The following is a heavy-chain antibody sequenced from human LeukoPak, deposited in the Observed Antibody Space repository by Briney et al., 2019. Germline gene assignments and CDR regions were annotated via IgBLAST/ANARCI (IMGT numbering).Heavy chain of an antibody. CDR3: ARQGYDIVVVPAAYYYYYYMGV. CDR2: IYTSGST. D-gene: IGHD2-2*01. CDR1: GGSISSYY. Sequence: PSETLSLTCTVSGGSISSYYWSWIRQPPGKGLEWIGYIYTSGSTNYDPSLKSRVTISVDTSKNQFSLKLSSVTAADTAVYYCARQGYDIVVVPAAYYYYYYMGVWGKGTTVTVSS. J-gene: IGHJ6*03. V-gene: IGHV4-4*09.